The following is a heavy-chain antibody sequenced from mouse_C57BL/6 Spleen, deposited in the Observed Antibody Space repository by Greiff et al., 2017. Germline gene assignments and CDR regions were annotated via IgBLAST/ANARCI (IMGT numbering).Heavy chain of an antibody. Sequence: QVHVKQPGAELVMPGASVKLSCKASGYTFTSYWMHWVKQRPGQGLEWIGEIDPSDSYTNYNQKFKGKSTLTVDKSSSTAYMQLSSLTSEDSAVYYCARRESSYWYFDVWGTGTTVTVSS. CDR1: GYTFTSYW. CDR3: ARRESSYWYFDV. V-gene: IGHV1-69*01. J-gene: IGHJ1*03. CDR2: IDPSDSYT. D-gene: IGHD1-1*01.